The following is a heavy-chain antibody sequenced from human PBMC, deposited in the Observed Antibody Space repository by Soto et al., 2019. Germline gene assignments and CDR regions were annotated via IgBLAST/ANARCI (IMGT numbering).Heavy chain of an antibody. V-gene: IGHV3-23*01. Sequence: PRGSLRLSCAASGFTFSGYAMSWVRQAPGKGLEWVSGISGSAGSQDYAESVKGRFTISRDNSKNILYLQMHSLRGEDTAVYFCAKDIAVNGRNYFDYWGQGALVTVSS. D-gene: IGHD6-19*01. CDR1: GFTFSGYA. CDR3: AKDIAVNGRNYFDY. J-gene: IGHJ4*02. CDR2: ISGSAGSQ.